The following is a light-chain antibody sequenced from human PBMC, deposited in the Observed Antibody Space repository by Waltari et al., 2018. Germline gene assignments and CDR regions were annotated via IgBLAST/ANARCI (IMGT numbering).Light chain of an antibody. CDR3: QVWESSSDHIYV. Sequence: SYVLTQPPSVPVGPGKTAWIPCRGTRIGRRRIHWYQQKPGQAPVMVVFDDSDRPSGIPERFSGSKSGNTATLTINRVEDGDEADYYCQVWESSSDHIYVFGTGTKVTVL. CDR2: DDS. CDR1: RIGRRR. J-gene: IGLJ1*01. V-gene: IGLV3-21*03.